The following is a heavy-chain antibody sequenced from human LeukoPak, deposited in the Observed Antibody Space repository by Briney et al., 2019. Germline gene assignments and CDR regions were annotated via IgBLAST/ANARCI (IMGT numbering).Heavy chain of an antibody. D-gene: IGHD2-2*01. Sequence: GGSLRLSCAASGFTFSDYYMSWIRQAPGKGLEWVSFISSDGYTIYYADSVEGRFTISRDNAKNSLYLQMNTLRAEDTAVYYCARDLGCSRTSCYLRENWFDPWGQGTLVTVSS. CDR3: ARDLGCSRTSCYLRENWFDP. J-gene: IGHJ5*02. V-gene: IGHV3-11*01. CDR2: ISSDGYTI. CDR1: GFTFSDYY.